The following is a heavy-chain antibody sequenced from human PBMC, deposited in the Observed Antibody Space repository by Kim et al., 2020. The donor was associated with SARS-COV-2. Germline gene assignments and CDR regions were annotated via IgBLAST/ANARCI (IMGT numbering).Heavy chain of an antibody. CDR1: GFTFSSYA. Sequence: GGSLRLSCAASGFTFSSYAMSWVRQAPGKGLEWVSAISGSGGSTYYSDSVKGRFTISRDNSKNTLYLQMNSLRAEDTAVYYCAGYCSSTSCYPPPFYYYYYGMDVWGQGTTVTVSS. V-gene: IGHV3-23*01. CDR2: ISGSGGST. J-gene: IGHJ6*02. D-gene: IGHD2-2*01. CDR3: AGYCSSTSCYPPPFYYYYYGMDV.